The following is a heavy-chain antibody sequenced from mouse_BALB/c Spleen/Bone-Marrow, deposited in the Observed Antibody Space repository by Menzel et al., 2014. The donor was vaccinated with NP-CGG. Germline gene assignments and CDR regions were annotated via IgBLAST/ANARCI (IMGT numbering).Heavy chain of an antibody. CDR2: INPDSSTI. D-gene: IGHD2-12*01. CDR1: GFDFSRYW. Sequence: EVKLVESGGGLVQPGGSLKLSCAASGFDFSRYWMSWVRQAPGKGLEWIGEINPDSSTINYTPSLKDKFIISRDNTKNTLCLQMKKVISEDTALYCCETRGFCVYSVYGAQGTTLTV. CDR3: ETRGFCVYSVY. V-gene: IGHV4-1*02. J-gene: IGHJ2*01.